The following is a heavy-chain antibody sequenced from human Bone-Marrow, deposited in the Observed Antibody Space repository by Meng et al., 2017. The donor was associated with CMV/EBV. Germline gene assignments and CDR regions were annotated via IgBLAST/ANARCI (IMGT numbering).Heavy chain of an antibody. CDR2: VTGSGDSK. Sequence: GESLKISCAASGFTFSSHAMSWVRQAPGKGLEWVAVVTGSGDSKYYADSVKGRFTISRDSSKNTLYLQMNSLRADDTAVYYCARDGPRIAAAGTWGVDYYYGMDVWGQGTTVTVSS. CDR3: ARDGPRIAAAGTWGVDYYYGMDV. V-gene: IGHV3-23*01. D-gene: IGHD6-13*01. CDR1: GFTFSSHA. J-gene: IGHJ6*02.